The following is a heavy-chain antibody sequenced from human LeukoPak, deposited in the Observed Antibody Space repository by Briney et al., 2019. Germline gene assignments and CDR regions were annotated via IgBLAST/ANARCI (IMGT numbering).Heavy chain of an antibody. CDR2: IYTSGSS. CDR3: TKGRGI. V-gene: IGHV4-61*09. J-gene: IGHJ4*02. CDR1: GGSISSGSYD. D-gene: IGHD3-10*01. Sequence: PSETLSLICNVSGGSISSGSYDWYWIRQPAGKGLEWIGHIYTSGSSNYSPSLKSRVTISVDTSKNQFSLKLTSVTAADTAVYYCTKGRGIWGQGTLVTVSS.